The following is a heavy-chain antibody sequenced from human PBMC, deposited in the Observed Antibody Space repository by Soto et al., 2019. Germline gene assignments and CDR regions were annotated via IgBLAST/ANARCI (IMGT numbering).Heavy chain of an antibody. Sequence: QVQLVESGGGVVQPGRSLRLSCAASGFTFSSYGMHWVRQAPGKGLEWVAVISYDGSNKYYTDSVKGRFTISRDNSKNTLYLQMNSLRAEDTAVYYCAALWFGELTYYYYGMDVWGQGTTVTVSS. CDR3: AALWFGELTYYYYGMDV. D-gene: IGHD3-10*01. CDR2: ISYDGSNK. CDR1: GFTFSSYG. V-gene: IGHV3-30*03. J-gene: IGHJ6*02.